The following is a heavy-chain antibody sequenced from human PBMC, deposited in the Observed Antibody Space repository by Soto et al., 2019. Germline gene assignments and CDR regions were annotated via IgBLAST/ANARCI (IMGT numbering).Heavy chain of an antibody. Sequence: PGESLKISCKGSGYSFTSHWISWVRQMPGKGLEWMGRIDPSDSYTNYSPSFQGHVTISADKSISTAYLQWSSLKASDTAMYYCATLRVGFGELLTYWGQGTLVTVSS. CDR2: IDPSDSYT. V-gene: IGHV5-10-1*01. CDR1: GYSFTSHW. CDR3: ATLRVGFGELLTY. J-gene: IGHJ4*02. D-gene: IGHD3-10*01.